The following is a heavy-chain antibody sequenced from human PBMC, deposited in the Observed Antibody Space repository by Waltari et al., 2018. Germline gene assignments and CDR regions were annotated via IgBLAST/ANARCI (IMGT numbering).Heavy chain of an antibody. CDR2: IYHSGRP. J-gene: IGHJ4*02. D-gene: IGHD6-19*01. CDR1: GYSISSGYY. V-gene: IGHV4-38-2*01. Sequence: QVQLQESGPGLVKPSETLSLTCAVSGYSISSGYYWGWIRQPPGKGLEWIGSIYHSGRPHYAPPLKSRGTISVDTAKNQFSLKLRSVTAADTAVYYCARLGIEAGYYFDYWGQGTLVTVSS. CDR3: ARLGIEAGYYFDY.